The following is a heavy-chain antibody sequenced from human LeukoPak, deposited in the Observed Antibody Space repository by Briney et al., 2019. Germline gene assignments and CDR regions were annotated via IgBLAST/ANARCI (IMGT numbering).Heavy chain of an antibody. Sequence: KPSETLSLTCTVSGGSISSYYWSWFRQPPGKGLEWIGYIYDTEITNYNPSLKSRGTISLDTSKNQFSLKLSSVTAADTAVYYCASRAYYDSSGLDYWGQGILVTVSS. CDR1: GGSISSYY. D-gene: IGHD3-22*01. CDR3: ASRAYYDSSGLDY. V-gene: IGHV4-59*08. J-gene: IGHJ4*02. CDR2: IYDTEIT.